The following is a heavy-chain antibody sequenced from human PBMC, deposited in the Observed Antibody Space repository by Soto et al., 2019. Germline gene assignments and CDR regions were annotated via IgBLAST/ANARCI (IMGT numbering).Heavy chain of an antibody. Sequence: GSLRLSCTASGFTFNTYSMNWVRQAPGRGLEWVSSISSSTTHILYADSVKGRFTISRDNGKNSLYLQMNSLRAEDTAVYYCARDLQMATIRGGDYWGQGAQVTVSS. CDR2: ISSSTTHI. V-gene: IGHV3-21*06. J-gene: IGHJ4*02. CDR1: GFTFNTYS. CDR3: ARDLQMATIRGGDY. D-gene: IGHD5-12*01.